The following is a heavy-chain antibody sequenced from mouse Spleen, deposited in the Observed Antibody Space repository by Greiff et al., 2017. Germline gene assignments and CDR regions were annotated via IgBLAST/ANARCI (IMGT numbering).Heavy chain of an antibody. CDR1: GFNFTAYY. Sequence: VQLQQSGAELVKPGASVKLSCTASGFNFTAYYMHWVKQRTEQGLEWIGRIDPEDGETKYAPKFQGKATIAADASSNTAYLQLSSLTSEDTAVYYCARTEGNYVGFAYWGQGTLVTVSA. J-gene: IGHJ3*01. CDR3: ARTEGNYVGFAY. V-gene: IGHV14-2*01. D-gene: IGHD2-1*01. CDR2: IDPEDGET.